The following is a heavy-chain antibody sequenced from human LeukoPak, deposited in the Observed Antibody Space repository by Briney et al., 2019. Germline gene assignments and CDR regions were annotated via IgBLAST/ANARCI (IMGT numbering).Heavy chain of an antibody. CDR2: INHSGST. V-gene: IGHV4-34*01. CDR1: GGSFSGYY. Sequence: PSETLSLTCAVYGGSFSGYYWSWIRQPPGKGLEWIGEINHSGSTNYNPSLKSRVTISVDTSKNQFSLKLSSVTAADTAVYYCARPYYYDSSGYYDWFDPWGQGTLVTVSS. J-gene: IGHJ5*02. CDR3: ARPYYYDSSGYYDWFDP. D-gene: IGHD3-22*01.